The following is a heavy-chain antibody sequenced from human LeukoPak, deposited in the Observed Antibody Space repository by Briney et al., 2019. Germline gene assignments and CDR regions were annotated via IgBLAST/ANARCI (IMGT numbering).Heavy chain of an antibody. Sequence: GGSLRLSCAASGFTFSSYWMSWVRQAPGKGLEWVANIKQGGSEKYYVDSVEGRFTISRDNAKNSLYLQMNSLRAEDTAVYYCARLFGTANFDYWGQGTLVTVSS. CDR1: GFTFSSYW. CDR3: ARLFGTANFDY. CDR2: IKQGGSEK. D-gene: IGHD1-7*01. V-gene: IGHV3-7*01. J-gene: IGHJ4*02.